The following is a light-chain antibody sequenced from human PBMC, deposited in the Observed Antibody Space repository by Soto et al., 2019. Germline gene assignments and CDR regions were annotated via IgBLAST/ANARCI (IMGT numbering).Light chain of an antibody. CDR1: QTISSW. CDR2: GAS. CDR3: QQYNNWPRT. V-gene: IGKV3-15*01. J-gene: IGKJ2*01. Sequence: MTQSPSTLSGSVGDRVTITCRASQTISSWLAWYQQKPGQAPRLLIYGASTTATGIPVRFSGSGSGTEFTLTISSLQSEDFAVYYCQQYNNWPRTIGQGTKV.